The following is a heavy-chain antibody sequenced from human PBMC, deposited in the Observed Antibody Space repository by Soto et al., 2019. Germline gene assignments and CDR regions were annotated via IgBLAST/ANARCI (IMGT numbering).Heavy chain of an antibody. CDR1: GYTFTSYA. CDR3: ARGRGYDILTGFGQAYYYYYYGMGV. Sequence: GASVKVSCKASGYTFTSYAMHWVRQAPGQWLEWMGWINAGNGNTKYSQKFQGRVTITRDTSASTAYMALSSLRSEDTAVYYCARGRGYDILTGFGQAYYYYYYGMGVWGQGTTVTVSS. D-gene: IGHD3-9*01. V-gene: IGHV1-3*01. J-gene: IGHJ6*02. CDR2: INAGNGNT.